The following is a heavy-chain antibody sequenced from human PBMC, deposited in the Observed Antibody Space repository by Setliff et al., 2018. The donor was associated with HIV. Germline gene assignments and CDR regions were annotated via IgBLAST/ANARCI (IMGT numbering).Heavy chain of an antibody. CDR1: GGSISSNNYY. D-gene: IGHD2-21*02. CDR3: ARGVPLLPPHY. CDR2: IFYSETVYYGGRT. V-gene: IGHV4-39*07. J-gene: IGHJ4*02. Sequence: SETLSLTCTVSGGSISSNNYYWGWIRQPPGKGLEWIGSIFYSETVYYGGRTYYSPSLRSRVTISVDTSKSQFSLKLSSVTAADTAVYYCARGVPLLPPHYWGQGTLVTVSS.